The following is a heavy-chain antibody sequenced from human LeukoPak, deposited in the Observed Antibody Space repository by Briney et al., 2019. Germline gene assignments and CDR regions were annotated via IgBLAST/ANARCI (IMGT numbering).Heavy chain of an antibody. CDR2: ISSSSSYI. CDR1: GFTFSSYS. D-gene: IGHD3-22*01. V-gene: IGHV3-21*01. CDR3: AREITHYYDSSGYYSDY. Sequence: GGSLRLSCAASGFTFSSYSMNWVRQAPGKGLEWVSSISSSSSYIYYADSVKGRFTISRDNAKNTLYLQMNSLRAEDTAVYYCAREITHYYDSSGYYSDYWGQGTLVTVSS. J-gene: IGHJ4*02.